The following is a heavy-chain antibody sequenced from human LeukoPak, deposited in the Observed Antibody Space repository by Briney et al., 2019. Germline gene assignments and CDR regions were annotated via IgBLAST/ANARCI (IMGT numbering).Heavy chain of an antibody. D-gene: IGHD5-24*01. CDR2: INHSGST. J-gene: IGHJ6*02. CDR3: ARGGSPWPYYYYGMDV. V-gene: IGHV4-34*01. Sequence: KPSETLSLTCAVYGGSFSGYYWSWIRQPPGKWLEWIGEINHSGSTNYNPSLKSRVTISVDTSKNQFSLKLSSVTAADTAVYYCARGGSPWPYYYYGMDVWGQGTTVTVSS. CDR1: GGSFSGYY.